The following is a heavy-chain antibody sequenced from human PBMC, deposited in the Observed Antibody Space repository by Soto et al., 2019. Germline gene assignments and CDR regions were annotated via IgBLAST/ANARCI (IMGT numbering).Heavy chain of an antibody. CDR2: INRHGGST. V-gene: IGHV3-20*04. CDR3: ARTPGYYGDFFDY. D-gene: IGHD4-17*01. Sequence: PGGSLRLSCAASGFPFDDYGMSWVRQAPGKGLENVSGINRHGGSTGYADSVKGRFTISRDNAKNSLHLHMNSLRAEDTAFYYCARTPGYYGDFFDYWGQGP. CDR1: GFPFDDYG. J-gene: IGHJ4*02.